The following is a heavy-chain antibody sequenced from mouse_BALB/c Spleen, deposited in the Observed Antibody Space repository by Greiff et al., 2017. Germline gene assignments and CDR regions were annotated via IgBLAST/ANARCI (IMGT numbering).Heavy chain of an antibody. Sequence: VKLVESGAELVRPGSSVKISCKASGYAFSSYWMNWVKQRPGQGLEWIGQIYPGDGDTNYNGKFKGKATLTADKSSSTAYMQLSSLTSEDSAVYFCAREGYDGYKFAYWGQGTLVTVST. CDR1: GYAFSSYW. CDR2: IYPGDGDT. J-gene: IGHJ3*01. CDR3: AREGYDGYKFAY. V-gene: IGHV1-80*01. D-gene: IGHD2-3*01.